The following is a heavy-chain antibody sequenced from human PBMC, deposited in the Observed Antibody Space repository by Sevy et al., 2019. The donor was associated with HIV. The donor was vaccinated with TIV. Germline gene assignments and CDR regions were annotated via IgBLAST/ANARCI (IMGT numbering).Heavy chain of an antibody. CDR2: ISGSGGST. D-gene: IGHD5-12*01. V-gene: IGHV3-23*01. J-gene: IGHJ4*01. CDR3: AKEPPGYCKGQNYFDY. Sequence: GGFLRLSCAASGFTFSSYAMSWVRQAPGKGLEWVSAISGSGGSTYYADSVKGRFTISRDNSKNTLYLQMNSLRAEDTAVYYCAKEPPGYCKGQNYFDYWGHGTLVTVSS. CDR1: GFTFSSYA.